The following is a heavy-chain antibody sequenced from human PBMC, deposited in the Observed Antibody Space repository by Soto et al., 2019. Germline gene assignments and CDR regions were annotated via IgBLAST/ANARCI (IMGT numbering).Heavy chain of an antibody. CDR1: GFTFINYA. CDR3: AKDYGSSRYFFDY. V-gene: IGHV3-23*01. Sequence: GWSLRLSCAASGFTFINYAMTWVRQAPGEGLEWVSTISGNGASTHYADSVKGRFSISRDNSKNTLYLQMNSLRADDTAVYYCAKDYGSSRYFFDYWGQGALVTVSS. CDR2: ISGNGAST. D-gene: IGHD6-19*01. J-gene: IGHJ4*02.